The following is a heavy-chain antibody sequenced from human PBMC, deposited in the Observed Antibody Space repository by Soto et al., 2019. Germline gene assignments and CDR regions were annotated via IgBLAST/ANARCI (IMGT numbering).Heavy chain of an antibody. J-gene: IGHJ4*02. Sequence: QVQLVQSGAEVKKPGSSVKVSCKASGGTFGSYTISWVRQAPGQGLEWMGRIIPILGIANYAQKFQGRVTITADKSTSPAYMELSSLGADDTAVYYCGISSCSGGSCYSLTLALDYWGQGTLVTVSS. V-gene: IGHV1-69*02. D-gene: IGHD2-15*01. CDR3: GISSCSGGSCYSLTLALDY. CDR1: GGTFGSYT. CDR2: IIPILGIA.